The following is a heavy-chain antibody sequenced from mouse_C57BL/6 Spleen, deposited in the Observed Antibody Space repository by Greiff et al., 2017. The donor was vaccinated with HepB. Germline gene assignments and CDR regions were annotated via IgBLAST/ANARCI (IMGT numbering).Heavy chain of an antibody. CDR3: ARFGGSSFDY. Sequence: VKLQQPGAELVKPGASVKLSCKASGYTFTSYWMHWVKQRPGQGLEWIGMIHPNSGSTNYNEKFKSKATLTVDKSSSTAYMQLSSLTSEDSAVYYCARFGGSSFDYWGQGTTLTVSS. J-gene: IGHJ2*01. V-gene: IGHV1-64*01. CDR2: IHPNSGST. CDR1: GYTFTSYW. D-gene: IGHD1-1*01.